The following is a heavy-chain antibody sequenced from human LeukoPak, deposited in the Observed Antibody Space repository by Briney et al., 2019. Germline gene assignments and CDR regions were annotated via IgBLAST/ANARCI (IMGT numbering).Heavy chain of an antibody. CDR2: LISGSTYI. D-gene: IGHD3-22*01. J-gene: IGHJ4*02. Sequence: GGSLRLSCVSSEFTFSRYSMNWVRQAPGKGLEWVSSLISGSTYIYYADSVKGRFTISRDNAKNSLYLQMNSLRAEGTAVYCCARDGYYYDSSNFDYWGQGTLVTVSS. CDR3: ARDGYYYDSSNFDY. CDR1: EFTFSRYS. V-gene: IGHV3-21*01.